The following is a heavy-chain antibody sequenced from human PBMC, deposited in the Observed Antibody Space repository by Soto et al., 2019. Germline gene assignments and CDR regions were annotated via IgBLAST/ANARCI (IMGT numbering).Heavy chain of an antibody. J-gene: IGHJ6*02. CDR2: SIPIFGTA. D-gene: IGHD3-10*01. Sequence: QVQLVQSGAEVKKPGSSVKVSCKASGGTFSSYAISWVRQAPGQGLEWMGGSIPIFGTANYAQKFQGRVTITADESTSTAYMELSSLRSEDTAVYYCARGLKGYYGSGSESYYYGMDVWGQGTTVTVSS. V-gene: IGHV1-69*12. CDR1: GGTFSSYA. CDR3: ARGLKGYYGSGSESYYYGMDV.